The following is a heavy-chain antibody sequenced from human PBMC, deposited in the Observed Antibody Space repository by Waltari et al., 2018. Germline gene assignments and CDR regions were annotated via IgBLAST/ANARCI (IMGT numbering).Heavy chain of an antibody. Sequence: EVQLVESGGGLVPPGGSLRLSCAASGFTFSSYWMSWVRQAPGKGWWWVSYISSSSSTIYYADSVKGRFTISSDNAKNSLYMKMNSLRAEDTAVYYCATSLVHGIFDYWGQGTLVTVSS. V-gene: IGHV3-48*01. CDR3: ATSLVHGIFDY. J-gene: IGHJ4*02. CDR2: ISSSSSTI. CDR1: GFTFSSYW. D-gene: IGHD6-6*01.